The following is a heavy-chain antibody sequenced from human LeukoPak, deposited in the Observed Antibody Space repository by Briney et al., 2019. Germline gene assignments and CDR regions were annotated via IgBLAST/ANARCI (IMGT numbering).Heavy chain of an antibody. D-gene: IGHD1-26*01. J-gene: IGHJ4*02. V-gene: IGHV4-34*01. CDR3: ARDGRFPPEVLPRYFDY. CDR2: INHSGSTT. Sequence: PSETLSLTCAVYGGSFSDYYWSWIRQPPGKGLEWIGEINHSGSTTNYNPSLKNRVTISVDTSKNQFSLKLSSVTAADTAVYYCARDGRFPPEVLPRYFDYWGQGTLVTVSS. CDR1: GGSFSDYY.